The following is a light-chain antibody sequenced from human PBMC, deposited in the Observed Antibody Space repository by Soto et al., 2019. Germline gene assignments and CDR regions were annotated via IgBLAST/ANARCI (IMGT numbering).Light chain of an antibody. CDR1: QSVSSNY. CDR2: GAS. Sequence: EIVLTQSPGTLSLSPGERATLSCRASQSVSSNYLAWYQKKPGQAPRLLIYGASSRATGIPDRFSGSGSGTDFTLTISRLELEDFAVYYCQQYGSSPWTFGQGTKVEI. V-gene: IGKV3-20*01. J-gene: IGKJ1*01. CDR3: QQYGSSPWT.